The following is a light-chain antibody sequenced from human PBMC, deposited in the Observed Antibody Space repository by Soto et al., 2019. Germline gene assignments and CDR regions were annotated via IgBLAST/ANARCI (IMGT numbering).Light chain of an antibody. CDR1: QSVSNY. Sequence: EIVLTQSPATLSLSPGERATPSCRASQSVSNYLAWYQQRRGQAPRLLIYDASNRATGIPARFSGSGSGTDFSLTISSLEPEDFAVYYCQQRSSWPLTFGGGTKVEIK. CDR3: QQRSSWPLT. J-gene: IGKJ4*01. V-gene: IGKV3-11*01. CDR2: DAS.